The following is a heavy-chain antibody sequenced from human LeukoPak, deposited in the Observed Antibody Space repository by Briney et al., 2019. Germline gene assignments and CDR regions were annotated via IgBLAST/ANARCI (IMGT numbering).Heavy chain of an antibody. CDR2: MNPNSGNT. J-gene: IGHJ4*02. V-gene: IGHV1-8*03. CDR3: AGRDYGSGSYSLRVDY. Sequence: ASVKVSCKASGYTFTNYDINWVRQATGQGLEWMGWMNPNSGNTGYAQKFQGRVTVTRNTSINTAYMELSSLRSEDTAVYYCAGRDYGSGSYSLRVDYWGQGTLVTVSS. CDR1: GYTFTNYD. D-gene: IGHD3-10*01.